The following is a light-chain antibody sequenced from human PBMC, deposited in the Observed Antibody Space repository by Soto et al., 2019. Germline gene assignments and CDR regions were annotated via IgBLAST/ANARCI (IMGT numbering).Light chain of an antibody. CDR2: SNN. CDR1: SSNIGSNT. J-gene: IGLJ2*01. CDR3: AAWDDSLNDRVV. V-gene: IGLV1-44*01. Sequence: QSVLTQPPSASGTPGQRVTISCSGSSSNIGSNTVNWYQQLPGTAPKLLIYSNNQRPSGVPDRFSGSKSGTSYSLAISGLQSEDEADYYCAAWDDSLNDRVVFGGGTKLTVL.